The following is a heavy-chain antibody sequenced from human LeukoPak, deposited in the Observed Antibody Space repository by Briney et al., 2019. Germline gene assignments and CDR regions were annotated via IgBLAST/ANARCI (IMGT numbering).Heavy chain of an antibody. V-gene: IGHV5-51*01. D-gene: IGHD2-21*02. Sequence: GESLKISCKGSGYSFTSYWSGWVRQMPGKGLEWMGIIYPGDSDTRYSPSFQGQVTISADKSISTAYLQWSSLKASDTAMYYCARSGYCGGDCYSGDAFDIWGQGTMVTVSS. CDR1: GYSFTSYW. J-gene: IGHJ3*02. CDR3: ARSGYCGGDCYSGDAFDI. CDR2: IYPGDSDT.